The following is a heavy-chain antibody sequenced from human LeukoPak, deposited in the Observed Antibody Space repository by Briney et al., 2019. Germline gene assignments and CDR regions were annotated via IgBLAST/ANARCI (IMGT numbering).Heavy chain of an antibody. D-gene: IGHD6-13*01. J-gene: IGHJ5*02. V-gene: IGHV1-69*13. CDR2: IIPIFGTA. Sequence: SVTVSCKASGGTFSSYAISWVRQAPGQGLEWMGGIIPIFGTANYAQKFQGRVTITADESTSTAYMELSSLRSEDTAVYYCARSSSWPTNWFDPWGQGTLVTVSS. CDR3: ARSSSWPTNWFDP. CDR1: GGTFSSYA.